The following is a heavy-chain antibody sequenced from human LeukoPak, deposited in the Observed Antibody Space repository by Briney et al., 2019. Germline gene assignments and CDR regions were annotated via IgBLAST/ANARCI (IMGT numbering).Heavy chain of an antibody. D-gene: IGHD4-17*01. CDR2: INSDGSST. J-gene: IGHJ4*02. V-gene: IGHV3-74*01. CDR3: TRGRYYFEY. Sequence: GGSLRLSCAASGFTFSTYWMHWVRQTPGKGLVWVSRINSDGSSTSYADSVKGRFTISRDNAKNTLYLQMNNLRAEDTAVYYCTRGRYYFEYWSQGTLVTVSS. CDR1: GFTFSTYW.